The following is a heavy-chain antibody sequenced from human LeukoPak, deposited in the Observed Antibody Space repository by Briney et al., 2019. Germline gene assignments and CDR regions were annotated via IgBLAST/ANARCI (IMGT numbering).Heavy chain of an antibody. D-gene: IGHD3-10*01. J-gene: IGHJ4*02. CDR3: AKEYSVLLWFGETIYDY. CDR2: ISGSGGST. V-gene: IGHV3-23*01. CDR1: GFTFSSYA. Sequence: GGSLRLSCAASGFTFSSYAMSWVRQAPGKGLEWVSAISGSGGSTYYADSVKGRFTISRDNSKNTLYLQMNSLRAEDTAVYYCAKEYSVLLWFGETIYDYWGQGTLVTVSS.